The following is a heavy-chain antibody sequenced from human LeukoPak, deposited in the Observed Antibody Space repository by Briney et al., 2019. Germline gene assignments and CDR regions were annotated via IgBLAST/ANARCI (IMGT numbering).Heavy chain of an antibody. D-gene: IGHD5-18*01. CDR3: ARSAGPSSGAFDI. CDR2: INHSAST. Sequence: SETLSLTCAVYGGSFSGYYWSWIRQPPGKGLEWIGEINHSASTNYNPSLKSRVTISVDTSKNQFSLKLSSVTAADTAVYYCARSAGPSSGAFDIWGQGTMVTVSS. CDR1: GGSFSGYY. V-gene: IGHV4-34*01. J-gene: IGHJ3*02.